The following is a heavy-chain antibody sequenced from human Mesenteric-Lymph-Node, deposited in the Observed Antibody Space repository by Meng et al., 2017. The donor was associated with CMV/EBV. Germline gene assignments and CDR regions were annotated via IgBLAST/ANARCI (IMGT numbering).Heavy chain of an antibody. V-gene: IGHV3-30*02. CDR3: AKDPHELWSPYFLDS. J-gene: IGHJ4*02. D-gene: IGHD3-3*01. CDR1: GFTFSSYA. Sequence: GGSLRLSCAASGFTFSSYAMTWVRQAPGKGLEWLASMRYDGSDVYYLDAVRGRFTISRDNSKKTLYLQMSSLRPEDTGVYYCAKDPHELWSPYFLDSWGQGTQVTVSS. CDR2: MRYDGSDV.